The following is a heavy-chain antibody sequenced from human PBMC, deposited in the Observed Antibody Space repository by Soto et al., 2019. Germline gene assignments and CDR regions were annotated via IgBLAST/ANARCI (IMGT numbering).Heavy chain of an antibody. Sequence: QVQLVQSGAEVKKPGASVKVSCKASGYTFTSYGISWVRQAPGHGLEWMGWISAYNGNTNYAQNLQGRVTMTTATSTSTAYMELRSLRSVGTAVYYCARGGDIVVVPAALDYYYMDVWGKGTTVTVSS. CDR3: ARGGDIVVVPAALDYYYMDV. J-gene: IGHJ6*03. CDR1: GYTFTSYG. D-gene: IGHD2-2*01. V-gene: IGHV1-18*01. CDR2: ISAYNGNT.